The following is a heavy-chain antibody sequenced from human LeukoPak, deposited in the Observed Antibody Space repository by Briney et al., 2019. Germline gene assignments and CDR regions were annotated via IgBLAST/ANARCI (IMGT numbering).Heavy chain of an antibody. CDR1: GFTFSSYG. CDR2: ISYDGSNK. Sequence: PGRSLRLSCAASGFTFSSYGMHWVRQAPGKGLEWVAVISYDGSNKYYADSVKGRFTISRDNSKNTLYLQMNSLRAEDTAVYYCAKDAAAAVSYYFDYWGQGTLVTVSP. D-gene: IGHD6-13*01. CDR3: AKDAAAAVSYYFDY. V-gene: IGHV3-30*18. J-gene: IGHJ4*02.